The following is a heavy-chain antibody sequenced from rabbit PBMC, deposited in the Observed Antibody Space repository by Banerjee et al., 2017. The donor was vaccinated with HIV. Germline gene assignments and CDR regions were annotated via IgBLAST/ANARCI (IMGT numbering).Heavy chain of an antibody. CDR3: ARFLGNGNSLKL. V-gene: IGHV1S45*01. Sequence: QQQLVESGGGLVQPEGSLALTCKASGFTISSSYWICWVRQAPGKGLEWIACIGTGSGSTWYASWAKGRFTISKTSSTTVTLQMTSLTAADTATYFCARFLGNGNSLKLWGPGTLVTVS. D-gene: IGHD6-1*01. J-gene: IGHJ4*01. CDR1: GFTISSSYW. CDR2: IGTGSGST.